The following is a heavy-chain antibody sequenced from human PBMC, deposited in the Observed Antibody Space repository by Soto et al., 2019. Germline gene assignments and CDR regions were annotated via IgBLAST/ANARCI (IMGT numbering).Heavy chain of an antibody. CDR2: IIPIFGTA. J-gene: IGHJ4*02. V-gene: IGHV1-69*06. Sequence: ASVKVSCKASGGTFSSYAISWVRQAPGQGLEWMGGIIPIFGTANYAQKFQGRVTITADKSTSTAYMELSSLRSEDTAVYYCARGHDSTASYFECWGQGTLVSVS. CDR3: ARGHDSTASYFEC. CDR1: GGTFSSYA. D-gene: IGHD3-22*01.